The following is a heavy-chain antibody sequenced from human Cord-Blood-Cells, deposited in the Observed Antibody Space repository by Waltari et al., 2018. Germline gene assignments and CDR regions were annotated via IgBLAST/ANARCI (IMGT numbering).Heavy chain of an antibody. V-gene: IGHV4-34*01. CDR1: GGSFSGYY. D-gene: IGHD3-10*01. CDR3: ARGRLLYYYGSGSYYFDY. CDR2: INHSRST. J-gene: IGHJ4*02. Sequence: QVQLQQWGAGLLKPSETLSLTCAVYGGSFSGYYWSWIRQPPGKGLEWIGEINHSRSTNYNPSLKSRVTISVDTSKNQFSLKLSSVTAADTAVYYCARGRLLYYYGSGSYYFDYWGQGTLVTVSS.